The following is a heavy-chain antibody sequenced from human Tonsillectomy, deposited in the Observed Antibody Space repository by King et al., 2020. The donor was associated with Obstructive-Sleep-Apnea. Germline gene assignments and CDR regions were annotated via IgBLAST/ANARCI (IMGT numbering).Heavy chain of an antibody. CDR3: ARGNYDSGGYPPWYFDS. D-gene: IGHD3-22*01. CDR1: GGSISSAGNY. J-gene: IGHJ4*02. CDR2: IYYSGTT. Sequence: VQLQESGPRLVKPSQTLSLNCTVSGGSISSAGNYWNWIRQHPEKGLEWIGYIYYSGTTYNNPSLKSRVIISLDMSENRFSLKLTSVTAADTAVYYCARGNYDSGGYPPWYFDSWGQGTLVTVSS. V-gene: IGHV4-31*03.